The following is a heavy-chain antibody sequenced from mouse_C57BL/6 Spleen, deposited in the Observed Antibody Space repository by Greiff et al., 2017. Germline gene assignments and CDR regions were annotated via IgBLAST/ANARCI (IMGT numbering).Heavy chain of an antibody. Sequence: VQLQQSGPELVKPGASVKISCKASGYAFSSSWMNWVKQRPGKGLEWIGRIYPGDGDTNYNGKFKGKATLTADKSSSTAYMQLSSLTSEDSAVYFCARSLDGGGPWFAYWGQGTLVTVSA. V-gene: IGHV1-82*01. D-gene: IGHD1-1*02. J-gene: IGHJ3*01. CDR2: IYPGDGDT. CDR1: GYAFSSSW. CDR3: ARSLDGGGPWFAY.